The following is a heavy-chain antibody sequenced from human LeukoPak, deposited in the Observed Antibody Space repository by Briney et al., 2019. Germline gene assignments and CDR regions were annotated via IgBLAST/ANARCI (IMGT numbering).Heavy chain of an antibody. CDR3: ARDPDNWFDP. CDR2: IIPIFGTA. Sequence: SVKVSCKASGGTFSIYAISWVRQAPGQGLEWMGGIIPIFGTANYAQKFQGRVTITADEFTSTAYMELSSLRSEDTAVYYCARDPDNWFDPWGQGTLVTVSS. CDR1: GGTFSIYA. J-gene: IGHJ5*02. V-gene: IGHV1-69*13.